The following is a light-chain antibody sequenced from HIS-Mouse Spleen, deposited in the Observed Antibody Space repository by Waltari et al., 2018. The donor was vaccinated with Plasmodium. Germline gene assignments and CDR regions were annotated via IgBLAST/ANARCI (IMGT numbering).Light chain of an antibody. Sequence: DIQMTQSPSSLSASVGDRVTITCQASQDISNYLNWYQQKPGKAPKLLIYDASNLETGVPSRFSGSGSGTDFTFTISSLQPEDIATYYCQQYDNLLLGGGTKVEIK. J-gene: IGKJ4*01. CDR2: DAS. V-gene: IGKV1-33*01. CDR3: QQYDNLL. CDR1: QDISNY.